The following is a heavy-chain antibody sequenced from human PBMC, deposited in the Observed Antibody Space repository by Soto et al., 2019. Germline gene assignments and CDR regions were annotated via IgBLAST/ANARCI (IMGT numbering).Heavy chain of an antibody. CDR3: AKVFFAVDAFDI. Sequence: PGGSLRLSCAASGFTFSSYGIHWVRQAPGKGLEWVAVISYDGSNKYYADSVKGRFTISRDNSKNTLYLQMNSLRAEDTAVYYCAKVFFAVDAFDIWGQGTMVTV. CDR1: GFTFSSYG. J-gene: IGHJ3*02. CDR2: ISYDGSNK. V-gene: IGHV3-30*18.